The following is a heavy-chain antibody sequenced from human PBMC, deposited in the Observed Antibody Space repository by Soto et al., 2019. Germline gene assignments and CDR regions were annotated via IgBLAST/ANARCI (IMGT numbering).Heavy chain of an antibody. CDR2: ISTSSIYI. Sequence: EVQLAESGGGLGKPGGSLRLSCVASGFTFSTFTMNWVRQAPGKGLEWVSSISTSSIYIYYEDSVKGRFTISRDNAKNSLYLQMNSLRAEDTAVYYCAREAEEYNHAFDYWGQGTLVTVSS. CDR3: AREAEEYNHAFDY. CDR1: GFTFSTFT. J-gene: IGHJ4*02. D-gene: IGHD1-1*01. V-gene: IGHV3-21*02.